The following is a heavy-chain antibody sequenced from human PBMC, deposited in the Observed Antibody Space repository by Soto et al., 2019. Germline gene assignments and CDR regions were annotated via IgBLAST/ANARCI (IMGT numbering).Heavy chain of an antibody. V-gene: IGHV3-53*01. CDR3: ARDCSSTSCYTPHYGMDV. D-gene: IGHD2-2*02. CDR1: GFTVSGNY. J-gene: IGHJ6*02. CDR2: IYSDGTT. Sequence: PGGSLRLSCAASGFTVSGNYMSWVRQAPGKGLEWVSVIYSDGTTYYADSVKGRFTISRDNSKNTLYLQMNSLRAEDTAVYYCARDCSSTSCYTPHYGMDVWGPGTTVTVSS.